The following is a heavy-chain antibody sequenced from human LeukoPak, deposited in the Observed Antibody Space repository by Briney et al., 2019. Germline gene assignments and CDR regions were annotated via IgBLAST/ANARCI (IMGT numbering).Heavy chain of an antibody. D-gene: IGHD3-10*01. Sequence: GGSPRLSCAASGFTFSNYGMHWVRQAPGKGLEWVAFIRSDGSNKYYADSVKGRFTISRDNSKNTLYLQMNSLRAEDTAVYYCAEGWFGDYYMDVWGKGTTVTVSS. CDR2: IRSDGSNK. CDR3: AEGWFGDYYMDV. CDR1: GFTFSNYG. J-gene: IGHJ6*03. V-gene: IGHV3-30*02.